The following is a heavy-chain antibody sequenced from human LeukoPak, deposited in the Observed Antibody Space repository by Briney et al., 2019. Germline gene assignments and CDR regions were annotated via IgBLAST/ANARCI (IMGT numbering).Heavy chain of an antibody. J-gene: IGHJ6*02. CDR3: ATDHCTRTNCYEDYYHGMDV. D-gene: IGHD2-2*01. CDR1: EDTFTGYY. V-gene: IGHV1-2*02. Sequence: ASVKVSCKASEDTFTGYYIHWVRQAPGHGLEWMGWVNPNNGVTEYAQEFQGRVTMTRDTSLSTAYMELSRLRSDDTAVYYCATDHCTRTNCYEDYYHGMDVWGQGTTVTVSS. CDR2: VNPNNGVT.